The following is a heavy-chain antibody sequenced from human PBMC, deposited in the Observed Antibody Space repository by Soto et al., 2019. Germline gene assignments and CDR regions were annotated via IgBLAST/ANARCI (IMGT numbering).Heavy chain of an antibody. CDR2: IKSITDGGTT. V-gene: IGHV3-15*01. D-gene: IGHD2-2*01. J-gene: IGHJ6*02. CDR1: GSTFTDAW. Sequence: PGGSLRLSCAVSGSTFTDAWMTWVRQASGKGPEWVGRIKSITDGGTTDYAAPVKGRFTISRDDSKNMLYLQMNSLKMEDTAVYYCTSDSAETVSTPATYGMDVWGQGTTVTVS. CDR3: TSDSAETVSTPATYGMDV.